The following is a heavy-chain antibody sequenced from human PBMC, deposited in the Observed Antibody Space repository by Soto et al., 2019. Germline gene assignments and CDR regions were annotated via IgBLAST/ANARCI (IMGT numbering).Heavy chain of an antibody. V-gene: IGHV3-23*01. J-gene: IGHJ4*02. Sequence: GSLRLSCAASGFAFRNDAMAWVRQAPGKGLEWVASVSAGYMAFYADSVQGRFTASRDNSQNTVYLQMDSLRVEDTALYYCAKAVYGSTRWFFGSWGQGTLVTVSS. CDR2: VSAGYMA. CDR1: GFAFRNDA. D-gene: IGHD6-19*01. CDR3: AKAVYGSTRWFFGS.